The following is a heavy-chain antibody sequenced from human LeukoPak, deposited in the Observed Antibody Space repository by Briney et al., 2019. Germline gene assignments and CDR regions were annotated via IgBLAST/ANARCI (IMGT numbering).Heavy chain of an antibody. CDR1: GYTFTSLD. CDR3: TRASSGRRDN. D-gene: IGHD6-19*01. V-gene: IGHV1-8*01. Sequence: ASVEVPCKASGYTFTSLDTNWVPRASAPGLEWMGWINSSSGNTGYGQSCRGRITMTRDISISTAYMDLSNLTSEDTAIYYCTRASSGRRDNWGQGTLVTVSA. J-gene: IGHJ4*02. CDR2: INSSSGNT.